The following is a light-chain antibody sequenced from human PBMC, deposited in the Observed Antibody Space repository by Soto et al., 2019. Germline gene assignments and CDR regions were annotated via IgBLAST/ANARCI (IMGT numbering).Light chain of an antibody. J-gene: IGLJ1*01. V-gene: IGLV2-14*01. Sequence: QSALTQPASVSGSPGQSITISCTGTSSDVGAYNYVSWYQQFPGKAPQLLIYGVNNRPSGLSNRFSGSKSGNTASLTISGLQAEDEADYYCNSYTRGRTYVFGTGTKLTVL. CDR1: SSDVGAYNY. CDR3: NSYTRGRTYV. CDR2: GVN.